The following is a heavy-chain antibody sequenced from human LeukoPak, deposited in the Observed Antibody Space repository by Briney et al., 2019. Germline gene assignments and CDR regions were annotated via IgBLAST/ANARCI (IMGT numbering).Heavy chain of an antibody. CDR3: ARGRSPVDWLDP. Sequence: RASVNVSCKASGYTFIGYYMHWVRQAPGQGLEWMGWINPKSGGTNYAQKFQDRVTMTRDTSISTAYMELSSLRSDDTAVSFCARGRSPVDWLDPWGQGALVTVSS. V-gene: IGHV1-2*02. CDR1: GYTFIGYY. J-gene: IGHJ5*02. CDR2: INPKSGGT.